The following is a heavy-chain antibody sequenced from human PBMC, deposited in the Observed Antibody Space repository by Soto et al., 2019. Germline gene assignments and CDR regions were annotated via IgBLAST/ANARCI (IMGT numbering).Heavy chain of an antibody. J-gene: IGHJ5*02. CDR2: IYYTERT. V-gene: IGHV4-39*01. Sequence: SEALTLTCTVSGDSLTTPSYYGGLIRQPPGRGLEWIGTIYYTERTHDNPSLKSRVTLSVDTSRNQFALKMTSVTAADAGVYFCARHPGHDSHYPRWFDPCGKG. D-gene: IGHD1-1*01. CDR3: ARHPGHDSHYPRWFDP. CDR1: GDSLTTPSYY.